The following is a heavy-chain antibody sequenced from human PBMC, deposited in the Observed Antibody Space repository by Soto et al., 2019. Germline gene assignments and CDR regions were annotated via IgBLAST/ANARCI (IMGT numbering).Heavy chain of an antibody. J-gene: IGHJ4*02. Sequence: QVQLVESGGDLVKPGGSLRLSCAASGYTFSDHYLSWIRQAPGKGLEWISYIDTSSTKIYYADSVRGRFTISRDNGKNSLFLEMNNLRVEDTAVYFCASHYDLWTGYLSPVDYWGRGTLVTVSS. V-gene: IGHV3-11*01. CDR1: GYTFSDHY. CDR2: IDTSSTKI. CDR3: ASHYDLWTGYLSPVDY. D-gene: IGHD3-3*01.